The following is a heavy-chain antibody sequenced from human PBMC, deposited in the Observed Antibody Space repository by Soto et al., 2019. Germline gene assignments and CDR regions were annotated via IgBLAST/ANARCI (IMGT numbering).Heavy chain of an antibody. D-gene: IGHD3-10*01. V-gene: IGHV1-69*13. J-gene: IGHJ5*02. Sequence: SVKVSCKASGGTFSSYAISWVRQAPGQGLEWMGGIIPIFGTANYAQKFQGRVTITADESTSTAYMELSSLRSEDTAVYYCAREDYYGSGSYYTFNWFDPWGQGTLVTVSS. CDR1: GGTFSSYA. CDR2: IIPIFGTA. CDR3: AREDYYGSGSYYTFNWFDP.